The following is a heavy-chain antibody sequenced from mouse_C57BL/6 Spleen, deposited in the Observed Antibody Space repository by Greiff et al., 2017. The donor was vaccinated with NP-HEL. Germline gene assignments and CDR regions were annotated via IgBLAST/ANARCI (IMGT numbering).Heavy chain of an antibody. D-gene: IGHD1-1*01. CDR2: ISYDGSN. CDR1: GYSITSGYY. V-gene: IGHV3-6*01. Sequence: DVKLQESGPGLVKPSQSLSLTCSVTGYSITSGYYWNWIRQFPGNILEWMGYISYDGSNNYNPSLKNRISITRDTSKNQFFLKLNSVTTEDTATYYCARDQVITTVDWYFDVWGTGTTVTVSS. J-gene: IGHJ1*03. CDR3: ARDQVITTVDWYFDV.